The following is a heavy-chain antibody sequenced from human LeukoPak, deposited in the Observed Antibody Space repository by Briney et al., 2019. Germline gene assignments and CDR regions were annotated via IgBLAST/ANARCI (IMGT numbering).Heavy chain of an antibody. Sequence: GGSLRLSCAASGFTFSSYAISWVRQAPGQGLEWMGRIIPILGIANYAQKFQGRVTITADKSTSTAYMELSSLRSEDTAVYYCARSLINSGSYVFRSWGQGTLVTVSS. V-gene: IGHV1-69*04. J-gene: IGHJ5*02. CDR1: GFTFSSYA. CDR3: ARSLINSGSYVFRS. CDR2: IIPILGIA. D-gene: IGHD1-26*01.